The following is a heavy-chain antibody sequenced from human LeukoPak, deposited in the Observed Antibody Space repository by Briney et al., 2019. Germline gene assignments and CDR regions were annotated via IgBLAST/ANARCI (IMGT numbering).Heavy chain of an antibody. CDR1: GFTFRSYS. D-gene: IGHD6-13*01. V-gene: IGHV3-48*01. CDR2: ISTSTI. J-gene: IGHJ4*02. Sequence: SLRLSCGASGFTFRSYSMNWVRQAPGKGLEWVSYISTSTIYYADSVKGRFTISRDNAENSLYLQMNSLRAEDTAVYYCARDSSSWYYFDYWGQGTLVTVSS. CDR3: ARDSSSWYYFDY.